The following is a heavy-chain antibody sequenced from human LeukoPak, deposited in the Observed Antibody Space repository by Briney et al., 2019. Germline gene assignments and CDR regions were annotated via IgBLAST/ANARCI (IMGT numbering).Heavy chain of an antibody. CDR1: GFTFTNYG. D-gene: IGHD2-21*01. V-gene: IGHV3-30*18. J-gene: IGHJ4*02. CDR3: AKKAAPVSAIRAGFDY. Sequence: QPGRALRLSCSASGFTFTNYGMHWVRQAPGKGLEWVAVISYDGITNYYADSVKGRFTVSRDHSENTLYLQMNSLRPDDTAVYYCAKKAAPVSAIRAGFDYWGQGTLVTVSS. CDR2: ISYDGITN.